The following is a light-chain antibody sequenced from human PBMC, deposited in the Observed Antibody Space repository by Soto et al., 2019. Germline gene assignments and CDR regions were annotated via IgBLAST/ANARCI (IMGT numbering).Light chain of an antibody. CDR3: QQYNNRPLT. J-gene: IGKJ4*01. CDR1: QSVDND. V-gene: IGKV3D-15*01. CDR2: DAS. Sequence: EIVMTQSPATLSVSPGDRATLSCRASQSVDNDLAWYQQKPGQPPRLLIYDASTRATGIPARFSGSQSGTEFTLTISSLLSEDFAVYSCQQYNNRPLTFGRGTKVEIK.